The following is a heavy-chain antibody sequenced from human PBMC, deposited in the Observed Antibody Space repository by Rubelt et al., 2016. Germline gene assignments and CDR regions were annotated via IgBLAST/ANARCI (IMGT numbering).Heavy chain of an antibody. CDR3: ARWRYDSSGYDY. Sequence: QVQLVQSGAEVKKPGSSVKVSCKASGGTFSSYAISWVRQAPGQGLEWMGGIIPIFGTANSVQKFQGRVTMTRDTSTSTVYMELSSLRAEDTAVYYCARWRYDSSGYDYWGQGTLVTVSS. CDR2: IIPIFGTA. J-gene: IGHJ4*02. CDR1: GGTFSSYA. V-gene: IGHV1-69*06. D-gene: IGHD3-22*01.